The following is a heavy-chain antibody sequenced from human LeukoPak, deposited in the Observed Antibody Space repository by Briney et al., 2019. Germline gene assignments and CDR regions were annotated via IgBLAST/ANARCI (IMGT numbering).Heavy chain of an antibody. V-gene: IGHV3-21*01. D-gene: IGHD3-22*01. CDR2: ISSSSSYI. J-gene: IGHJ4*02. CDR1: GFTFSSYA. CDR3: ARRGYDSSGYYYVLFDY. Sequence: GGSLRLSCAASGFTFSSYAMAWVRQAPGKGLEWVSSISSSSSYIYYADSVKGRFTISRDNAKNSLYLQMNSLRAEDTAVYYCARRGYDSSGYYYVLFDYWGQGTLVTVSS.